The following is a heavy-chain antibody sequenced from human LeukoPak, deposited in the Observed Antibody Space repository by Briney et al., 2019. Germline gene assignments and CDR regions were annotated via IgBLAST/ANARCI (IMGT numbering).Heavy chain of an antibody. D-gene: IGHD6-19*01. CDR2: IKEDGSEK. V-gene: IGHV3-7*01. CDR1: GFTFSNYW. Sequence: PGGSLRLSCAASGFTFSNYWMSWVRQAPGKGLEWVANIKEDGSEKYYVDSVKGRFTISRDNAKNSLYLQMNSLIAEDTAVYYCARVRGIAVAGTASIYFDYWGQGTLVTVSS. CDR3: ARVRGIAVAGTASIYFDY. J-gene: IGHJ4*02.